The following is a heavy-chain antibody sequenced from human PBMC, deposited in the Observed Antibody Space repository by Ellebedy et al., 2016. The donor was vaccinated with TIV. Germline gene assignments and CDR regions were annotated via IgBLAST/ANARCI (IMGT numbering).Heavy chain of an antibody. CDR3: ARALYCSGGSCYNGMDV. CDR1: GGTFSSYA. D-gene: IGHD2-15*01. CDR2: IIPIFGTA. V-gene: IGHV1-69*13. J-gene: IGHJ6*02. Sequence: AASVKVSCKASGGTFSSYAISWVRQAPGQGLEWMGGIIPIFGTANYAQKFQGRVTITADESTSTAYMELSSLRSEDTAVYYCARALYCSGGSCYNGMDVWGQGTTVTVSS.